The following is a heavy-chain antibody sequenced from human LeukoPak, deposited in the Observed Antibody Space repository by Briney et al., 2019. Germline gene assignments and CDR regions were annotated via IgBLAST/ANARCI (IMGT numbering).Heavy chain of an antibody. CDR1: GGTFSSYA. J-gene: IGHJ4*02. V-gene: IGHV1-69*13. D-gene: IGHD2-2*01. Sequence: SVKVSCKASGGTFSSYAISWVRQAPGQGLEWMGGIIPIFGTANYAQKFQGRVTITADESTSTAYMGLSSLRSEDTAVYYCAIDCSSTSCLPSWGQGTLVTVSS. CDR3: AIDCSSTSCLPS. CDR2: IIPIFGTA.